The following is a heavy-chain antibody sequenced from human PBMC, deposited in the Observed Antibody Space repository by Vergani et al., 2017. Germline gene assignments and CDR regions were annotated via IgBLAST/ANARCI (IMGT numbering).Heavy chain of an antibody. Sequence: VQLQESGPGLVKPSETLSLTCTVSGGSISSYYWSWIRQPPGKGLEWIGYIYYSGSTNYNPSLKSRVTISVDTSKNQFSLKLSSVTAADTAVYYCARVPGSGSYLDYWGQGTLVTVSS. V-gene: IGHV4-59*01. J-gene: IGHJ4*02. D-gene: IGHD3-10*01. CDR3: ARVPGSGSYLDY. CDR2: IYYSGST. CDR1: GGSISSYY.